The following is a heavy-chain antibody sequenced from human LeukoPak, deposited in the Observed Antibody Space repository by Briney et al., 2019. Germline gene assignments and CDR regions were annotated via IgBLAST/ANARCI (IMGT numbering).Heavy chain of an antibody. CDR3: TTFGIDWSLSY. CDR1: GFIFSSWW. D-gene: IGHD3-9*01. CDR2: INTDGSYI. J-gene: IGHJ4*02. V-gene: IGHV3-74*01. Sequence: SGGSLRLSCAASGFIFSSWWMIWFRRLPGKGLVSVSHINTDGSYIRYADSAKGRFTISRDNAKNTLYLQMNSLRPEDTGVYYCTTFGIDWSLSYWGQGALVTVSS.